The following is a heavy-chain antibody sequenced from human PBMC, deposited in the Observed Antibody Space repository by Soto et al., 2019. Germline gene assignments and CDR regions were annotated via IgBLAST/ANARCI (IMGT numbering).Heavy chain of an antibody. V-gene: IGHV1-69*01. J-gene: IGHJ4*02. D-gene: IGHD2-21*02. CDR2: IIPIFGTA. CDR3: ARGGHCGGDCHYYFAY. CDR1: GGTFSSYA. Sequence: QVQLVQSGAEVKKPGSSVKVSCQASGGTFSSYAIRWVRQVPGQGLEWMGGIIPIFGTANYAQKFQGRVTITADESTSTAYMELSSLRSEDTAVYYCARGGHCGGDCHYYFAYWGQGTLVTVSS.